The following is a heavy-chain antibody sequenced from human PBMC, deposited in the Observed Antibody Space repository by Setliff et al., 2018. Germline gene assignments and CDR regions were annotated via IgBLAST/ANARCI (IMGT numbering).Heavy chain of an antibody. V-gene: IGHV1-69*02. Sequence: ASVKVSCKASGGPLNSYSFSWVRQAPGQGLEWMGRIIPVLDITRYSQKFQGRVTITADKSTGIIYMELTSLRSDDTAVYYCARHPPPPNYFDIGALDSRGQGTLVTVSS. CDR3: ARHPPPPNYFDIGALDS. CDR1: GGPLNSYS. D-gene: IGHD3-22*01. J-gene: IGHJ4*02. CDR2: IIPVLDIT.